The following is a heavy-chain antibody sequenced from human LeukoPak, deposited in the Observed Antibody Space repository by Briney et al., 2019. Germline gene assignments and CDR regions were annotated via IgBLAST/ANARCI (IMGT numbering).Heavy chain of an antibody. CDR3: ARVGSSSLDYYYYYMDV. V-gene: IGHV4-4*07. Sequence: SETLSLTCTVSGGSISSYYWSWIRQPAGKGLEWIGRIYTSGSTNCNPSLKSRVTMSVDTSKNQFSLKLSSVTAADTAVYYCARVGSSSLDYYYYYMDVWGKGTTVTVSS. D-gene: IGHD6-6*01. J-gene: IGHJ6*03. CDR2: IYTSGST. CDR1: GGSISSYY.